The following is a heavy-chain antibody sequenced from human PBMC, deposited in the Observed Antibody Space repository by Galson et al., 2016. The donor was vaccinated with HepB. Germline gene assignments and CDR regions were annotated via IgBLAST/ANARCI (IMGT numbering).Heavy chain of an antibody. V-gene: IGHV6-1*01. Sequence: CAIPGDSVSSNSAAWNWIRQSPSRGLEWLGRTYYRSKWYNDYAVSVKSRIIVNPDTSKNQFSLQLNSVTPEDTAVYYCVEQRKGAPYGKDVWGQGTTVIVSS. CDR3: VEQRKGAPYGKDV. J-gene: IGHJ6*02. CDR1: GDSVSSNSAA. CDR2: TYYRSKWYN. D-gene: IGHD1/OR15-1a*01.